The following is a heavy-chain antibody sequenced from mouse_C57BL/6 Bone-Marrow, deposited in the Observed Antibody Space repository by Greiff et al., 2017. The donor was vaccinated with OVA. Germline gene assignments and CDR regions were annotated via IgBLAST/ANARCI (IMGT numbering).Heavy chain of an antibody. D-gene: IGHD1-1*02. CDR2: INPSNGGT. CDR3: ARYSHYAFYAMDY. V-gene: IGHV1-53*01. Sequence: VQLQQSGTELVKPGASVKLSCKASGYTFTSYWMHWVKQRPGQGLEWIGNINPSNGGTNYNEKFKSKATLTVDKSSSTAYMQLSSLTSEDSAVYYCARYSHYAFYAMDYWGQGTSVTVSS. J-gene: IGHJ4*01. CDR1: GYTFTSYW.